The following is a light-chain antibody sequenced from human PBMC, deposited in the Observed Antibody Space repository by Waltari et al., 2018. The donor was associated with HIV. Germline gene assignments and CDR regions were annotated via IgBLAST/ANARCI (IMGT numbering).Light chain of an antibody. V-gene: IGKV3-11*02. CDR1: RNIGGN. CDR2: DAS. Sequence: ILMTQSPVTLSVSPGETATLSCRASRNIGGNLAWYQQKPGQAPRLLIYDASNRATGIPARFSGSGSGRDFTLTISSLEPEDFAVYYCQQRTNWPPRYTFGQGTKLEIK. J-gene: IGKJ2*01. CDR3: QQRTNWPPRYT.